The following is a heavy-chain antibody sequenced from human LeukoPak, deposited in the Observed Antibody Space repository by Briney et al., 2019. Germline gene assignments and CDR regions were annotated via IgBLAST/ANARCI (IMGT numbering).Heavy chain of an antibody. Sequence: GGSLRLSCAASGFTFSSYAMSWVRQAPGKGLEWVSAISGSGGATYYADSVKGRFTISRDNSKNRLYVQMNSLRAEDTAVYYCAKDLSPFYDSSGYRAFDIWGQGTMVTVYS. CDR2: ISGSGGAT. J-gene: IGHJ3*02. CDR3: AKDLSPFYDSSGYRAFDI. V-gene: IGHV3-23*01. D-gene: IGHD3-22*01. CDR1: GFTFSSYA.